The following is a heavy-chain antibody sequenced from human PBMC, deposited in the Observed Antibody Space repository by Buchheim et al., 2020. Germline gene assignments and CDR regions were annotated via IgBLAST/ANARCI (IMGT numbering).Heavy chain of an antibody. V-gene: IGHV3-48*03. D-gene: IGHD3-16*01. CDR3: VRGTSPGGNTGVADY. CDR1: GFTFSSYE. Sequence: EVQLVESGGGLVQPGGSLRLSCAASGFTFSSYEMNWVRQAPGKGLEWVSYISSSGSTIYYADSVKGRFTISRDNAKSTLFLQMNGLRDEDTAVYYCVRGTSPGGNTGVADYWGQGTL. J-gene: IGHJ4*02. CDR2: ISSSGSTI.